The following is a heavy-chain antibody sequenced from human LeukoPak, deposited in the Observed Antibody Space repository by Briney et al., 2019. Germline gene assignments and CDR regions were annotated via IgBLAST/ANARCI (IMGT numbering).Heavy chain of an antibody. D-gene: IGHD2-15*01. V-gene: IGHV3-23*01. CDR1: GFTFSSYA. J-gene: IGHJ4*02. CDR3: AKGLKGCSGSSCYYFFDF. CDR2: ITGSGGDA. Sequence: GGSLRLSCAASGFTFSSYAMSWVRQAPGKGLEWVSSITGSGGDAYYADSVKGRFTISRDNSKNTPDLQMNSLRAEDTAVYYCAKGLKGCSGSSCYYFFDFWGQGALITVSS.